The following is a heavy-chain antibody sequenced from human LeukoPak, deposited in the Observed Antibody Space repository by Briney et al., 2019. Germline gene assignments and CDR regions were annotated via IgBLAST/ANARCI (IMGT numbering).Heavy chain of an antibody. CDR3: ARGGDLYGLFY. D-gene: IGHD2-2*02. J-gene: IGHJ4*02. Sequence: GGSLRLSCAASGFTFSSYGMHWVRQAPGKGLEWVAVIWYDGSNKYYADSVKGRFTISRDNSKNTLYLQMNSLRAEDTAVYYCARGGDLYGLFYWGQGTLVTVSS. V-gene: IGHV3-33*01. CDR2: IWYDGSNK. CDR1: GFTFSSYG.